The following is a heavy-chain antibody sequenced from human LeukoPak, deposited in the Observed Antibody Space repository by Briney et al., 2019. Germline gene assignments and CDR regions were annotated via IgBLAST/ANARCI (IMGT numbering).Heavy chain of an antibody. D-gene: IGHD1-20*01. CDR3: ARGYNWVSPTRNFYYMDV. CDR1: GGSIGSYY. J-gene: IGHJ6*03. CDR2: IYTSGST. V-gene: IGHV4-4*07. Sequence: SETLSLTXTVSGGSIGSYYWSWIRQPAGRGLEWIGRIYTSGSTNYNPSLKSRVTMSVATSKNQFSLKLRSVTAADTAVYYCARGYNWVSPTRNFYYMDVWGKGTTVTVPS.